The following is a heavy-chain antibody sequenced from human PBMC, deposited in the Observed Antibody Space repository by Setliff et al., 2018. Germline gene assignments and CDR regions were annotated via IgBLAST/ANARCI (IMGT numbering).Heavy chain of an antibody. V-gene: IGHV3-48*01. D-gene: IGHD3-3*01. Sequence: RFTISRDNAQNSLYLQMNSLRAEDTAVYYCARSYNFWSGPALDVWGKGTTVTVSS. J-gene: IGHJ6*04. CDR3: ARSYNFWSGPALDV.